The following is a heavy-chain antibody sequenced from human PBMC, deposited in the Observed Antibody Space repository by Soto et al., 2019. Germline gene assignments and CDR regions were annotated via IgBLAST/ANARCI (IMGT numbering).Heavy chain of an antibody. CDR3: ATRVTTPYDSSGYYIY. V-gene: IGHV3-23*01. CDR1: GLIFRISA. Sequence: GGSVGLSCAASGLIFRISAMSWVRQAPRIRLEWVSAISGSGGITYHADSVKGRFTISRDNSKNTLYLQINSLRAEDTAVYYCATRVTTPYDSSGYYIYCSQGTLVTVAS. J-gene: IGHJ4*02. CDR2: ISGSGGIT. D-gene: IGHD3-22*01.